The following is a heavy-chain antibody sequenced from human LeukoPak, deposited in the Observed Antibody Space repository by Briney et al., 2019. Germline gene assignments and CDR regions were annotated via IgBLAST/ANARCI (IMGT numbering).Heavy chain of an antibody. CDR3: AKALYSSSWYRGYFDY. CDR2: ISGSGGST. D-gene: IGHD6-13*01. CDR1: GFTFSSYA. J-gene: IGHJ4*02. Sequence: GGSLRLSCAASGFTFSSYAMSWVRQAPGKGLEWVSAISGSGGSTYYADSVKGRFTISRDNSKNTLYLQMNSLRAEDTAVYYCAKALYSSSWYRGYFDYWGQRTLVTVSS. V-gene: IGHV3-23*01.